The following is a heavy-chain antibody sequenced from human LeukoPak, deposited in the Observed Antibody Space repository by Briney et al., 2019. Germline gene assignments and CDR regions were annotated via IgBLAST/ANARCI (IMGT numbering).Heavy chain of an antibody. CDR3: ATDSSSWYGDAFDI. CDR2: IYHSGST. V-gene: IGHV4-30-2*03. J-gene: IGHJ3*02. D-gene: IGHD6-13*01. CDR1: GGSISSGGYS. Sequence: SETLSLTCAVSGGSISSGGYSWSWIRQPPGKGLEWIGYIYHSGSTCYNPSLKSRVTISVDTSKNQFSLKLNSVTATDTSVYYCATDSSSWYGDAFDIWGQGTMVTVSS.